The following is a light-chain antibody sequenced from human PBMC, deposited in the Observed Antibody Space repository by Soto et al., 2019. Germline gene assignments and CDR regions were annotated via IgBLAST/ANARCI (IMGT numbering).Light chain of an antibody. CDR2: AAS. CDR3: QQYNAYSGT. Sequence: EIVLTQSPGTLSLSAGERATLSWWASQSVYNNYLAWYQHKHGQAPRLLIYAASSRATGIPDRFSGSGSGTDFNLTISRLETEDFAVYYCQQYNAYSGTFGQGTRLEIK. V-gene: IGKV3-20*01. J-gene: IGKJ5*01. CDR1: QSVYNNY.